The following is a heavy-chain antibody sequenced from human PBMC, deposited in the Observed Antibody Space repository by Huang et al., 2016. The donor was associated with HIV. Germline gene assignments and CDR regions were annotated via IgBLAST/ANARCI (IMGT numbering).Heavy chain of an antibody. D-gene: IGHD3-3*01. Sequence: EVQLVESGGGLIQPGGSLRLSCAASGFTVSSDYMNWVRQAPGKGLEWVSVIYSGGTTYYADSVKGRFTISRDKSKNTLYLQMNSLRVEDTAVYYCARGGSHYTIAGYWGQGTLVTVSS. V-gene: IGHV3-53*01. J-gene: IGHJ4*02. CDR3: ARGGSHYTIAGY. CDR2: IYSGGTT. CDR1: GFTVSSDY.